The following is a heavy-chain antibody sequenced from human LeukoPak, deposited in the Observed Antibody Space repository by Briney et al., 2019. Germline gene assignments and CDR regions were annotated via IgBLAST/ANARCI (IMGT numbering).Heavy chain of an antibody. CDR3: AKPTVYSSTADY. J-gene: IGHJ4*02. CDR1: GFTFSSYA. CDR2: IRDSGGSA. V-gene: IGHV3-23*01. D-gene: IGHD2-2*01. Sequence: GGSLRLSCAASGFTFSSYAMSWVRQAPGKGLEYVSTIRDSGGSAYYADSVKGRFTVSRDNSKNTVYLQMNSLRAEDTAVYYCAKPTVYSSTADYWGQGTLVTVSS.